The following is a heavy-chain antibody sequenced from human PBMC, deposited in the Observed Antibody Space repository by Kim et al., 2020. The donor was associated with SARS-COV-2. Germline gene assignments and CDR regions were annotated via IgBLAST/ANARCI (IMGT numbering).Heavy chain of an antibody. D-gene: IGHD4-17*01. CDR1: GGTFSSYA. Sequence: SVKVSCKASGGTFSSYAISWVRQAPGQGLEWMGGIIPIFGTANYAQKFQGRVTITADESTSTAYMELSSLRSEDTAVYYCAIRRSYGDKRYYYYGMDVWGQGTTVTVSS. CDR3: AIRRSYGDKRYYYYGMDV. V-gene: IGHV1-69*13. J-gene: IGHJ6*02. CDR2: IIPIFGTA.